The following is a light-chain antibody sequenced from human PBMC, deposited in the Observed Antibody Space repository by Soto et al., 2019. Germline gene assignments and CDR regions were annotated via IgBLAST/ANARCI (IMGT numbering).Light chain of an antibody. V-gene: IGLV2-14*01. CDR3: SSFTGSTTVV. CDR1: SNDVGGYNY. Sequence: QSALTQPASVSGSPGQSIIISCTGTSNDVGGYNYVSWYQQHPGKAPILIIYNVFNRPSGVSNRFSGSKSGNTASLTISGLQAYDEADDYCSSFTGSTTVVFGGGTKLTVL. J-gene: IGLJ2*01. CDR2: NVF.